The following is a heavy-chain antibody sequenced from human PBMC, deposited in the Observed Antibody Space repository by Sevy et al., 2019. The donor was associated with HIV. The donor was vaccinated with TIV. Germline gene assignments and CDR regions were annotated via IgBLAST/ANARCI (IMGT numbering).Heavy chain of an antibody. V-gene: IGHV3-33*01. CDR1: GFTFGNYV. J-gene: IGHJ5*02. D-gene: IGHD3-16*01. Sequence: GGSLRLSCAASGFTFGNYVMHWVRQAPGKGLEGVAVIWFDGNKKYYLDSVKGRFTISRDNSKNTLYLQMNSLRVDDTAVYYCARIAKEWLIRGGWFDPWGQRTLVTVSS. CDR3: ARIAKEWLIRGGWFDP. CDR2: IWFDGNKK.